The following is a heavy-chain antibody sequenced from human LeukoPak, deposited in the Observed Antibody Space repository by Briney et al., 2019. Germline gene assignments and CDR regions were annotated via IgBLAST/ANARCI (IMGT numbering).Heavy chain of an antibody. J-gene: IGHJ5*02. CDR1: GYTFTGYY. D-gene: IGHD6-13*01. Sequence: ASVKVSCKASGYTFTGYYMHWVRQAPGQWLEWMGWINPNSGGTNYAQKFQGRVTMTRDTSISTAYMELSRLRSDDTAVYYCAVGLAASGTFDPWGQGTLVTVSS. V-gene: IGHV1-2*02. CDR2: INPNSGGT. CDR3: AVGLAASGTFDP.